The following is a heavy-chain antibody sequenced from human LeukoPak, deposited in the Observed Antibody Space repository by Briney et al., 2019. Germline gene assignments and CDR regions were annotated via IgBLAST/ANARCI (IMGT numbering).Heavy chain of an antibody. CDR1: GFTFSSYS. Sequence: PGGSLRLSCAASGFTFSSYSMNWVRQAPGKGLEWVSSISSSSSYIYYADSVKGRFTISRDNAKNSLYLQMNSLRAEDTAVYYCARDQRGIFGVVIPDWYFDLWGRGTLVTVSS. J-gene: IGHJ2*01. D-gene: IGHD3-3*01. CDR2: ISSSSSYI. V-gene: IGHV3-21*01. CDR3: ARDQRGIFGVVIPDWYFDL.